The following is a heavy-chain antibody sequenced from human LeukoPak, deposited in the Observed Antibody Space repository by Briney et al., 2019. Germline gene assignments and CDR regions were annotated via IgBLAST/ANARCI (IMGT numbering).Heavy chain of an antibody. J-gene: IGHJ6*03. CDR3: ARSSNYYYYYYMDV. V-gene: IGHV3-53*01. CDR1: GFTVSSNY. Sequence: GGSLRLSYAASGFTVSSNYMSWVRQAPGKGLEWGSVIYSGGSTYYADSVKGRFTISRDNSKNTLYLQMNSLRAEDTAVYYCARSSNYYYYYYMDVWGKGTTVTVSS. D-gene: IGHD4-11*01. CDR2: IYSGGST.